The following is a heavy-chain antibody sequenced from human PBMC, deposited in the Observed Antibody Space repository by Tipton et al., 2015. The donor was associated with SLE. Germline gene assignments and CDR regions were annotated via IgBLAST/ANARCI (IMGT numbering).Heavy chain of an antibody. J-gene: IGHJ4*02. CDR2: INNTGGTS. CDR3: AKDLPAPNPNYYLDY. D-gene: IGHD4/OR15-4a*01. V-gene: IGHV3-23*01. Sequence: SLRLSCAASGFTFSNYAMAWVRQSPGKGLEWVSAINNTGGTSYYADSVKGRFTISRDNSKNTLYLQMNSLRAEDTALYYCAKDLPAPNPNYYLDYGGQGALVTVSS. CDR1: GFTFSNYA.